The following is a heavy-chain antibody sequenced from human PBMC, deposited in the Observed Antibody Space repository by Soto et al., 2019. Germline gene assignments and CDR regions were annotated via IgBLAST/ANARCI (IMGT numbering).Heavy chain of an antibody. J-gene: IGHJ6*02. CDR3: AREWGLLPYYVMNV. CDR2: ISYTGRT. CDR1: GDSVTSGSYY. V-gene: IGHV4-61*03. Sequence: TLSLTCIVSGDSVTSGSYYWTWLRQPPGKGLEWIGYISYTGRTKYNPSLQSRVTISVDTSKNDFSRNLSSVTAADTAVYFCAREWGLLPYYVMNVWGHGTAVTVSS. D-gene: IGHD7-27*01.